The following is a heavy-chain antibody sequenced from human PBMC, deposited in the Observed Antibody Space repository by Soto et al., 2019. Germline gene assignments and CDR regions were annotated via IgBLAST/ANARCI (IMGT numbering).Heavy chain of an antibody. CDR3: ARHVNVVTTFDY. CDR2: IYYSGST. D-gene: IGHD2-2*01. J-gene: IGHJ4*02. Sequence: SETLSLTCTVSGGSISSGGYYWSWIRQHPGKGLEWIGYIYYSGSTYYNPSLKSRVTISVDTSKNQFSLKLSSVTAADTAVYYCARHVNVVTTFDYWGQGTLVTVSS. V-gene: IGHV4-31*03. CDR1: GGSISSGGYY.